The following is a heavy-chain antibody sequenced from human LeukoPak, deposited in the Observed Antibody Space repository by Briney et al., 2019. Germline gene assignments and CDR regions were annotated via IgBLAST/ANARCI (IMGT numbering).Heavy chain of an antibody. CDR1: GGSISSGSYY. V-gene: IGHV4-61*02. J-gene: IGHJ3*02. CDR2: IYTSGST. CDR3: ARDRVDFHDRSGFVVVASDI. Sequence: SETLSLTCTVSGGSISSGSYYWSWIRQPAGKGLEWIGRIYTSGSTNYNPSLKSRVTISVDTSKNQFSLKLSSVTAADTAVYYCARDRVDFHDRSGFVVVASDIWGQGTMVTVSS. D-gene: IGHD3-22*01.